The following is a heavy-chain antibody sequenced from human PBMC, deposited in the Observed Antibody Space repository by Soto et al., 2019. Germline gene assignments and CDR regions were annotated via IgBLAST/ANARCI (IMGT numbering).Heavy chain of an antibody. Sequence: QVQLVQSGTEVKKPGASVKVSCKASGYTFGKYGLSWVRQAPGQGLEGVGWSSVYHGNTVHGQKFRGRVNMTTDTSTRTAYMELGSLKSDDTAIYYCAKDCSGASCGFDIWGQGTLVTVSS. V-gene: IGHV1-18*01. CDR3: AKDCSGASCGFDI. D-gene: IGHD2-15*01. CDR2: SSVYHGNT. J-gene: IGHJ4*02. CDR1: GYTFGKYG.